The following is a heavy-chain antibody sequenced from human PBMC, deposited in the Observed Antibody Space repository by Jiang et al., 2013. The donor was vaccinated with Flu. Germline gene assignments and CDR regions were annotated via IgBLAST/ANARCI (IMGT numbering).Heavy chain of an antibody. J-gene: IGHJ6*02. CDR3: AREMEDGYNFEGYYYGMDV. V-gene: IGHV1-18*01. CDR1: GYTFTSYG. D-gene: IGHD5-24*01. CDR2: ISAYNGNT. Sequence: GASVKVSCKASGYTFTSYGISWVRQAPGQGLEWMGWISAYNGNTNYAQKLQGRVTMTTDTSTSTAYMELRSLRSDDTAVYYCAREMEDGYNFEGYYYGMDVWGQGTTVTVSS.